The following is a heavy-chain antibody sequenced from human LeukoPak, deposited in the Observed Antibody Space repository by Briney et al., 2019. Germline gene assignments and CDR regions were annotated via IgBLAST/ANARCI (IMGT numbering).Heavy chain of an antibody. V-gene: IGHV4-39*01. CDR2: IYYSGST. J-gene: IGHJ6*02. Sequence: SETLSLTCTVSGGSISSSSYYWGWIRQPPGKGLEWIGSIYYSGSTYYNPSLDSRVTISVDTSTNQSSLKLSSVTAADTAAYYCAILGYQLLRGEREYGMDVWGQGTTVTVSS. CDR1: GGSISSSSYY. D-gene: IGHD2-2*01. CDR3: AILGYQLLRGEREYGMDV.